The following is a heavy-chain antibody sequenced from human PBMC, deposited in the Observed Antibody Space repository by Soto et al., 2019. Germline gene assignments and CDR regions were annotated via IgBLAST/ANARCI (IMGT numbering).Heavy chain of an antibody. D-gene: IGHD3-10*01. CDR2: IKSKTDGGTT. CDR1: GFTFSNAW. Sequence: AGGSLRLSCAASGFTFSNAWMSWVRQAPGKGLEWVGRIKSKTDGGTTDYAAPVKGRFTISRDDSKNTLYLQMNSLKTEDTAVYYCTTGRSYLPTYGMDVWGQGTTVTVSS. CDR3: TTGRSYLPTYGMDV. J-gene: IGHJ6*02. V-gene: IGHV3-15*01.